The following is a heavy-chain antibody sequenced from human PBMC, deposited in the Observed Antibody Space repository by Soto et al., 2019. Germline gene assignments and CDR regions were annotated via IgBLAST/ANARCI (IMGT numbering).Heavy chain of an antibody. Sequence: ASVKVSCKASGYKFINHYMHWVRQVPGVGLEWMGIINPNGGGTDYSQKFQGRVTMTRDTSANTVHMELSSLRSEDTGVYFCARDSSTSATSYSFDNWGQGTLVTVSS. CDR3: ARDSSTSATSYSFDN. V-gene: IGHV1-46*01. CDR2: INPNGGGT. D-gene: IGHD6-25*01. J-gene: IGHJ4*02. CDR1: GYKFINHY.